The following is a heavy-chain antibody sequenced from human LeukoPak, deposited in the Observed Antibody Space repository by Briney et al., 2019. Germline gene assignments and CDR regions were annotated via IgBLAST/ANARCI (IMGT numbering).Heavy chain of an antibody. D-gene: IGHD2-15*01. CDR2: IYYTGTT. V-gene: IGHV4-61*08. Sequence: KSSETRSLTCTVSGGSISSSGYYWNWIRQPPGKGLEWIGYIYYTGTTYYNPSLKSRVTISVDTSKNQFSLKLSSVTAADTAVYYCARGGWRLDYWGQGTLVTVSS. CDR3: ARGGWRLDY. CDR1: GGSISSSGYY. J-gene: IGHJ4*02.